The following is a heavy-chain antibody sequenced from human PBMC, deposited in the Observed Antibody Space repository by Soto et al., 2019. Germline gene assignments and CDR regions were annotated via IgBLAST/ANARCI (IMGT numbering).Heavy chain of an antibody. Sequence: SETLSLTCTVSGGSIRSYYWTWIRQPPGEGLEWIGYIYYSGSTNYNPSLKSRVTISVDTSKNQFSLKLSSVTAADTAVYYCARDRQVTMVRGVIIGPDYYYGMDVWGQGTTVTVSS. D-gene: IGHD3-10*01. V-gene: IGHV4-59*01. CDR1: GGSIRSYY. CDR3: ARDRQVTMVRGVIIGPDYYYGMDV. CDR2: IYYSGST. J-gene: IGHJ6*02.